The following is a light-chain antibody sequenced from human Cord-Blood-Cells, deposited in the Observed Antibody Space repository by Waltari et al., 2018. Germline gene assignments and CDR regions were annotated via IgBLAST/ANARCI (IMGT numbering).Light chain of an antibody. CDR2: EGS. J-gene: IGLJ2*01. CDR1: SSDVGSYNL. V-gene: IGLV2-23*01. CDR3: CSYAGSSTVV. Sequence: QSALTQPASVSGSPGQSITISCTGTSSDVGSYNLVSWYQQHPGKAPKLMIYEGSKRPSGFANRFSGSKSGNTASRTISGLQAEDEADYYCCSYAGSSTVVFGGGTKLTVL.